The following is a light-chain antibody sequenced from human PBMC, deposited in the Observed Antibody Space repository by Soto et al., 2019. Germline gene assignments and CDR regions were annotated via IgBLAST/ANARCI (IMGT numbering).Light chain of an antibody. CDR3: QQSYSAPRT. Sequence: DIQITHSPSSLPASVGDKISITCRSSQSISSYLSWYQQKPGKAPKLLIYGASNLQSGVPSRFSGSGSETGFTLTISSLQPEDFATYYCQQSYSAPRTFGQGTKVDIK. J-gene: IGKJ2*01. V-gene: IGKV1-39*01. CDR1: QSISSY. CDR2: GAS.